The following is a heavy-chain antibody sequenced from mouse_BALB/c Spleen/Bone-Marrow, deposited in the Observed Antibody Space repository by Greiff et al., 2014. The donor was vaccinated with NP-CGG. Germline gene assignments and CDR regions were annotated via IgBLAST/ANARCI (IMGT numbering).Heavy chain of an antibody. CDR1: GFSLNNYG. Sequence: VMLVESGPGLVAPSQSLSISCTVSGFSLNNYGVHWVRQPPGKGLEWLGVIWAGGGTNYSSTLMSRLSVIKDNSKSQVFLKMNSLQTDDTAMYYCVSELGGFAYWGQGTLVTVSA. J-gene: IGHJ3*01. V-gene: IGHV2-9*02. CDR3: VSELGGFAY. CDR2: IWAGGGT.